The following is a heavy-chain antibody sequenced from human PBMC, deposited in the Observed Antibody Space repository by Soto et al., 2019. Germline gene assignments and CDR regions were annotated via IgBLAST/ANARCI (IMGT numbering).Heavy chain of an antibody. J-gene: IGHJ4*02. CDR3: ARDLIPDTSTIAVADAFDY. Sequence: ASVKVSCKASGYTFTGYYMHWVRQAPGQGLEWMGWINPNSGGTNYAQKFQGWVTMTRDTSISTAYMELSRLRSDDTAVYYCARDLIPDTSTIAVADAFDYWGQGTLVTVSS. CDR1: GYTFTGYY. CDR2: INPNSGGT. V-gene: IGHV1-2*04. D-gene: IGHD6-19*01.